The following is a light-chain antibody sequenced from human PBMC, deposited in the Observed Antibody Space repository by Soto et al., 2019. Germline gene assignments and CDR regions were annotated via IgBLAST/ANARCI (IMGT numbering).Light chain of an antibody. V-gene: IGKV3-20*01. CDR3: QQYGSSPFYT. J-gene: IGKJ2*01. CDR1: QSVSSSY. Sequence: EIVLTQSPGTLSLSPGERATLSCRASQSVSSSYLAWYQQKPGQAPRLLIYGASSRATGIPARFSGSGSGTDFTLTISRLEPEDLAVYYCQQYGSSPFYTFGQGTKLEIK. CDR2: GAS.